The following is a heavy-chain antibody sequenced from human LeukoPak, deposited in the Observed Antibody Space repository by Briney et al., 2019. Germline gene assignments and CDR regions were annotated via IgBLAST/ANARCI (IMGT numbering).Heavy chain of an antibody. J-gene: IGHJ3*02. Sequence: ASVKVSCKASGYTFTGYYMHWVRQAPGQGLEWLGWINPNSGGTNYAQKFQGRVTMTRDTSISTAYMELSRLRSDDTAVYYCASSSGIAAAFDIWGQGTMVTVSS. CDR3: ASSSGIAAAFDI. CDR1: GYTFTGYY. CDR2: INPNSGGT. V-gene: IGHV1-2*02. D-gene: IGHD6-13*01.